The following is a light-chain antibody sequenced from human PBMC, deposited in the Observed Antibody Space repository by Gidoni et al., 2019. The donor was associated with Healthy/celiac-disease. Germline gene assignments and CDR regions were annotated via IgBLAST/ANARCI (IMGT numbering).Light chain of an antibody. CDR1: QSVLYSSNNKNY. J-gene: IGKJ3*01. CDR2: WAS. V-gene: IGKV4-1*01. CDR3: QQYYSTRFT. Sequence: DIVMTQSPDSLPVSLGERATINCKSSQSVLYSSNNKNYLAWYQQKPGQPPKLLIYWASTRESGVPDRFSGSGSGTDFTLTISSLQAEDVAVYYCQQYYSTRFTFXPXTKVDIK.